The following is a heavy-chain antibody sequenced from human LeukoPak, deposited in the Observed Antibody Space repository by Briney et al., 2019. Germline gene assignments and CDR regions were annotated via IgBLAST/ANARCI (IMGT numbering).Heavy chain of an antibody. Sequence: ASVKVSCKASGYTFTGYYMHWVRQAPGQGLEWMGWINPSSGGTNYAQKFQGRVTMTRDTSISTAYMELSRLRSDDTAVYYCARDRRKYSSSTTDYWGQGTLVTVSS. CDR3: ARDRRKYSSSTTDY. CDR1: GYTFTGYY. D-gene: IGHD6-6*01. J-gene: IGHJ4*02. CDR2: INPSSGGT. V-gene: IGHV1-2*02.